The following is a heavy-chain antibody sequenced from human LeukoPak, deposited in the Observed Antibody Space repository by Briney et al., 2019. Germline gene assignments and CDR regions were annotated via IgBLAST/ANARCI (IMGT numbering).Heavy chain of an antibody. CDR1: GGSISSSSYY. CDR3: ASKKLLWSTRGRFDP. J-gene: IGHJ5*02. Sequence: SETLSLTCTVSGGSISSSSYYWGWIRQPPGKGLEWIGSIYYSGSTYYNPSLKSRVTISVDTSKNQFSLKLSSVTAADTAVYYCASKKLLWSTRGRFDPWGQGTLVTVSS. V-gene: IGHV4-39*01. CDR2: IYYSGST. D-gene: IGHD3-10*01.